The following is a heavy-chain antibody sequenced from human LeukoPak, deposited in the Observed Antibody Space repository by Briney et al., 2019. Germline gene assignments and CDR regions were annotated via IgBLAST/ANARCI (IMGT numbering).Heavy chain of an antibody. D-gene: IGHD3-22*01. V-gene: IGHV3-23*01. CDR2: ISGSGRST. CDR3: ARDQPPYYYDSSGYYLTY. CDR1: GFTFSDYG. Sequence: GGSLRLSCAASGFTFSDYGMSWVRQAPGKGVEWVSAISGSGRSTYYADSVKGRFTISRDSFRNTLSLQMNSLRAEDTAVYYCARDQPPYYYDSSGYYLTYWGQGTLVTVSS. J-gene: IGHJ4*02.